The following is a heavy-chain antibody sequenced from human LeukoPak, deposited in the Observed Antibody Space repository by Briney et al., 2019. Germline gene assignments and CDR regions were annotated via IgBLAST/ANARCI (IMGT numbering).Heavy chain of an antibody. V-gene: IGHV4-31*03. J-gene: IGHJ5*02. D-gene: IGHD4-17*01. CDR1: GGSTSSGGYS. CDR3: ARGPAGDYTLLGWFDP. Sequence: SQTLSLTCTVSGGSTSSGGYSWSWIRQHPGKGLEWIGYICYSGSTYYNPSLKSRVTISVDTSKNQFSLKLSSVTAADTAVYYCARGPAGDYTLLGWFDPWGQGTLVTVSS. CDR2: ICYSGST.